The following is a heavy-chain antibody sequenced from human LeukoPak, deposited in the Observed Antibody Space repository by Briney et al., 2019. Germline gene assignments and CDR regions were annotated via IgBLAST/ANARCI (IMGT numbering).Heavy chain of an antibody. J-gene: IGHJ3*02. Sequence: ASVKVSCKASGYTFTGYYMHWVRQAPGQGLEWMGWINPNSGGTNYAQKFQGRVTMTRDTSISTAYMELSRLRSDDTAVYYCSGSYYGDDAFDIWGQGTMVTVSS. V-gene: IGHV1-2*02. CDR1: GYTFTGYY. CDR3: SGSYYGDDAFDI. CDR2: INPNSGGT. D-gene: IGHD1-26*01.